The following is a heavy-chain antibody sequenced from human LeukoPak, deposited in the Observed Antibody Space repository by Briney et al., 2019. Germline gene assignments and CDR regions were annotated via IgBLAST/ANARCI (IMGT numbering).Heavy chain of an antibody. CDR1: GFTFSSYA. Sequence: GGSLRLSCAASGFTFSSYAMSWVRQAPGKGLEWVSAISGSGGSTYYADSVKGRFTISRDNSKNTLYLQMNSLRAEDTAVYYCAKVSIAVAGSHSRFDYWGQGTLVTVSS. J-gene: IGHJ4*02. CDR3: AKVSIAVAGSHSRFDY. CDR2: ISGSGGST. V-gene: IGHV3-23*01. D-gene: IGHD6-19*01.